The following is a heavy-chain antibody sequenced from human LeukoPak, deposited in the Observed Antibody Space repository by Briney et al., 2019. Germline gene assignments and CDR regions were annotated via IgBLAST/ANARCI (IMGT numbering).Heavy chain of an antibody. CDR3: AREYYYGSSDAFDI. CDR1: GFTFRSYS. J-gene: IGHJ3*02. CDR2: ISSSSSYI. D-gene: IGHD3-10*01. V-gene: IGHV3-21*01. Sequence: GWSLRLSCAASGFTFRSYSMNWVGQAGGKGLDWVSSISSSSSYIYYADSVKGRFTISRDNAKNTLYLQMNSLRAEDTAVYYCAREYYYGSSDAFDIWGQGTMVTVSS.